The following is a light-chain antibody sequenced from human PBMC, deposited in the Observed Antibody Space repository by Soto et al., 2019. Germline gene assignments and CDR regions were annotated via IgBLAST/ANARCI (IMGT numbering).Light chain of an antibody. CDR1: QSVSSSY. Sequence: EIVLTQSPGTLSLSPGERATISWRASQSVSSSYLAWYQQKPGQAPSLLIYGASSRATGIPDRFSGSLSGTDFTLTFSRLEPEDFAVYYCQQHGISPPITFGQGTRLEIK. V-gene: IGKV3-20*01. CDR3: QQHGISPPIT. CDR2: GAS. J-gene: IGKJ5*01.